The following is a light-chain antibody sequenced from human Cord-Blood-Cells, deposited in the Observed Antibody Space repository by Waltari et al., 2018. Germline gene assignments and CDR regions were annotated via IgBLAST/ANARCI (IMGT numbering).Light chain of an antibody. Sequence: DIQMTQSPSSLSASVVDRVTITCRASQSISSYLNWYQQKPGKAPKLLIYAASSLQSGVPSRFSGSGSGTDFTLTISSLQPEDCATYYCQQSYSTPYSFGQGTKLEIK. CDR2: AAS. J-gene: IGKJ2*03. CDR3: QQSYSTPYS. CDR1: QSISSY. V-gene: IGKV1-39*01.